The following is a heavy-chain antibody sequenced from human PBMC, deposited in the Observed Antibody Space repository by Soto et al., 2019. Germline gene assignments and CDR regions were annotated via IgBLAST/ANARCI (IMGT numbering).Heavy chain of an antibody. V-gene: IGHV2-5*02. CDR2: IYWDDDK. Sequence: QITLKESGPPLVKPTQTLTLTCSFSGFSLSTSGVGVGWIRQPPGKALEWLALIYWDDDKRYSPSLKSRLTITKDTSKKQVVLTMTNTDPVDTATYFCAHRLTGDYGFDYWGQGTLVTVSS. CDR3: AHRLTGDYGFDY. D-gene: IGHD4-17*01. J-gene: IGHJ4*02. CDR1: GFSLSTSGVG.